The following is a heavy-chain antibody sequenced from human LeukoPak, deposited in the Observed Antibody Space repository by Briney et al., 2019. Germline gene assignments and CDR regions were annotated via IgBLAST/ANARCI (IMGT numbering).Heavy chain of an antibody. CDR3: AREEDSGSYYRGAFDI. CDR2: IYSGGST. J-gene: IGHJ3*02. V-gene: IGHV3-66*01. D-gene: IGHD1-26*01. CDR1: GFTVSSNY. Sequence: GSLRLSCAASGFTVSSNYMSWVRQAPGKGLEWVSVIYSGGSTYYADSVKGRFTISRDNSKNTLYLQMNSLRAEDTAVYYCAREEDSGSYYRGAFDIWGQGTMVTVSS.